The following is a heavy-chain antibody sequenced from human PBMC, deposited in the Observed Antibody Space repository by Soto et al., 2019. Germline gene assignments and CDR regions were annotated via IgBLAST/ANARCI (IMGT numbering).Heavy chain of an antibody. Sequence: RWSLRLSCAASGFTVSSNYMSWVRQAPGKGLEWVSVIYSGGSTYYADSVKGRFTISRDNSKNTLYLQMNSLRAEDTAVYYCARVEPIAAAADYWGQGTLVTVSS. CDR3: ARVEPIAAAADY. V-gene: IGHV3-53*01. J-gene: IGHJ4*02. CDR1: GFTVSSNY. CDR2: IYSGGST. D-gene: IGHD6-13*01.